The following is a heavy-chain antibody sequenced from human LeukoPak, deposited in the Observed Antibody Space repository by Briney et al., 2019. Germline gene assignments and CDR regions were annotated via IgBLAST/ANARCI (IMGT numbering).Heavy chain of an antibody. J-gene: IGHJ4*02. CDR2: VYYSGNT. CDR1: GFTFSSSA. Sequence: LRLSCAASGFTFSSSAMSWVRQAPGKGLEWIGNVYYSGNTYYNPSLKSRVTISVDTSKNQLFLKLSSVTAADTAVYYCARHDFGVVPIDFWGQGTLVTVSS. D-gene: IGHD3-3*01. V-gene: IGHV4-30-2*03. CDR3: ARHDFGVVPIDF.